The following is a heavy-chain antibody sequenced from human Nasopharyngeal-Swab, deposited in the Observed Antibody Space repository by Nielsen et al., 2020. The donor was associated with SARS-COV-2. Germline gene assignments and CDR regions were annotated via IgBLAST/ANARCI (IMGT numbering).Heavy chain of an antibody. Sequence: GESLKISCAASGFTFSSYAMSWVRQAPGKGLEWVSVIYSGGSSTYYADSVKGRFTISRDNSKNTLYLQMNSLRAEDTAVYYCAKDYYDSSGYLDAFDIWGQGTMVTVSS. V-gene: IGHV3-23*03. D-gene: IGHD3-22*01. CDR1: GFTFSSYA. CDR3: AKDYYDSSGYLDAFDI. J-gene: IGHJ3*02. CDR2: IYSGGSST.